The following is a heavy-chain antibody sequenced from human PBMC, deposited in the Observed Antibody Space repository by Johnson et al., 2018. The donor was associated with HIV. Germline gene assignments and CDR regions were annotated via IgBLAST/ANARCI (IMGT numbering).Heavy chain of an antibody. J-gene: IGHJ3*02. Sequence: VQLVESGGGLVRPGGSLRLSCVASGFAVSGYYMSWVRQAPGKGLEWVSVLFSGDTTYYADSVNGRFTISRDNSKNTLYLQMTSLRAEDTAVYYCARVPLDDWHSDAFDIWGQGTMVTVSS. CDR1: GFAVSGYY. CDR2: LFSGDTT. CDR3: ARVPLDDWHSDAFDI. D-gene: IGHD1-1*01. V-gene: IGHV3-66*01.